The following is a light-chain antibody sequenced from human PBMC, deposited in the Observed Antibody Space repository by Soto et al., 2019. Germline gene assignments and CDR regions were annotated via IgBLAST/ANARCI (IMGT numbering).Light chain of an antibody. J-gene: IGLJ2*01. CDR3: CSYAGSTTYVL. V-gene: IGLV2-23*02. Sequence: QSALTQPASVSGSPGQSITISCTGTSSDVGSYTLVSWYQQLPGKAPRLMIYEVTKRPSGVSNRFSGSKSGNTASLTISGLQAEDEADYYCCSYAGSTTYVLFGGGTKVTVL. CDR2: EVT. CDR1: SSDVGSYTL.